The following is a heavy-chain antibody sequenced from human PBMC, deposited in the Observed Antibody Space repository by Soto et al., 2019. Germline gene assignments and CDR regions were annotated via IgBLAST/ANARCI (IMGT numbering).Heavy chain of an antibody. V-gene: IGHV4-31*03. J-gene: IGHJ3*01. CDR1: GVSITSGAYY. CDR3: ARARLRAVYAFDF. Sequence: PSETLSLTCPLSGVSITSGAYYWTWVRQHPGKGLEWIGYIYYNGNTYFSPSLKSRLTISIDTSKNQFSLKLSSVTAADTAMYYCARARLRAVYAFDFWGQGTMVTVSS. D-gene: IGHD4-17*01. CDR2: IYYNGNT.